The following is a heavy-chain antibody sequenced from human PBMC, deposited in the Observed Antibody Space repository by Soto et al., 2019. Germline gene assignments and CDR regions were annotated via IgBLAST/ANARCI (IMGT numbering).Heavy chain of an antibody. Sequence: GASVKVSCKASGGTFSSYAISWVRQAPGQGLEWMGGIIPIFGTANYAQKFQGRVTITADESTSTAYMELSSLRSEDTAVYYCAAGYYYDSSGYYFWFDPWGQGTLVTVSS. CDR1: GGTFSSYA. V-gene: IGHV1-69*13. CDR3: AAGYYYDSSGYYFWFDP. CDR2: IIPIFGTA. D-gene: IGHD3-22*01. J-gene: IGHJ5*02.